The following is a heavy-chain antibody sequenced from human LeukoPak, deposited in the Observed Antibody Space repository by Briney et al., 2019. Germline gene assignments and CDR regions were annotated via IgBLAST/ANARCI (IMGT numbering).Heavy chain of an antibody. V-gene: IGHV4-31*03. J-gene: IGHJ4*02. D-gene: IGHD2-21*02. CDR3: ARDRGVVTAPPGDFDS. CDR1: GGSISSDGYY. CDR2: TYYSGNT. Sequence: SETLSLTRTVSGGSISSDGYYWSWIRQLPGKGLEWIGYTYYSGNTYYNPSLKSRVTISVDTSNNQFSLKLTSVTAADTAVYYCARDRGVVTAPPGDFDSWGLGTLVTVSS.